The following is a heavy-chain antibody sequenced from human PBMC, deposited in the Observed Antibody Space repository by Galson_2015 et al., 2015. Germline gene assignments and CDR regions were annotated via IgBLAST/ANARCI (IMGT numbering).Heavy chain of an antibody. J-gene: IGHJ6*03. V-gene: IGHV3-53*01. CDR2: IYRGGST. CDR1: GFIVSSNY. CDR3: ARVACPLGDSSFYYMDV. Sequence: SLRLSCAASGFIVSSNYMSWVRQAPGKGLEWVSVIYRGGSTYYADSVKGRFTISRDNSKNTLYLQMNSLRAEDTAVYYCARVACPLGDSSFYYMDVWGKGTTVTVSS. D-gene: IGHD3-16*01.